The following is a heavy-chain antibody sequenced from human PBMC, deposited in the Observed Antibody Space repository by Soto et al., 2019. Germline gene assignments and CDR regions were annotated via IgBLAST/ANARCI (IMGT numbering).Heavy chain of an antibody. D-gene: IGHD3-10*01. CDR2: IYPGDSDK. CDR1: GYSLSSYW. CDR3: AQQECGDLSDGVDV. J-gene: IGHJ6*02. V-gene: IGHV5-51*01. Sequence: PGESLKISCKGSGYSLSSYWIGWVRQMTGKGVGWMGIIYPGDSDKRYSPSFQGQVTISVDKSNSTAYWQWSSLKASDTDMNYCAQQECGDLSDGVDVWGQGTTVTVSS.